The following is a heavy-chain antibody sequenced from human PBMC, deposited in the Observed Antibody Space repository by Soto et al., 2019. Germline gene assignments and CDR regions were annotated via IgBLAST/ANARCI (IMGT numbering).Heavy chain of an antibody. D-gene: IGHD3-9*01. CDR2: ISAYNGNT. Sequence: ASVKVSCKSSGYTFTSYGISWVRQAPGQGLEWMGWISAYNGNTNYAQKLQGRVTMTTDTSTSTAYMELRSLRSDDTAVYYCARGAYYDILTGYYKKVYFDYWGQGTLVTVSS. CDR3: ARGAYYDILTGYYKKVYFDY. V-gene: IGHV1-18*01. J-gene: IGHJ4*02. CDR1: GYTFTSYG.